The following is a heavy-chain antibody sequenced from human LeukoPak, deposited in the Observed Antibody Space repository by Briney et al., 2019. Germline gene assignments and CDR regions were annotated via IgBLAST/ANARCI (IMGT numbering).Heavy chain of an antibody. CDR3: ARDLQGAEQQLINYYYYYYMDV. CDR2: ISSSSSYI. V-gene: IGHV3-21*01. J-gene: IGHJ6*03. D-gene: IGHD6-13*01. CDR1: GFTFSSYA. Sequence: GGSLRLSCAASGFTFSSYAMSWVRQAPGKGLEWVSSISSSSSYIYYADSVKGRFTISRDNAKNSLYLQTNSLRAEDTAVYYCARDLQGAEQQLINYYYYYYMDVWGKGTTVTVSS.